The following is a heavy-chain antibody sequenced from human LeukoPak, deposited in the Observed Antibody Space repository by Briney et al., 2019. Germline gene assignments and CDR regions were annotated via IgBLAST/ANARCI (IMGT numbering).Heavy chain of an antibody. D-gene: IGHD5-24*01. CDR1: GYTFTSYN. CDR2: ISPSGGST. J-gene: IGHJ4*02. V-gene: IGHV1-46*03. CDR3: AREMATVTGFDF. Sequence: GASVKVSCEASGYTFTSYNIHWVRQAPGQGLEWMGIISPSGGSTTYAQKFQGRVTMTRDTSTGTVYMELGSLRSEDTAVYWCAREMATVTGFDFWGQGTLVTVSS.